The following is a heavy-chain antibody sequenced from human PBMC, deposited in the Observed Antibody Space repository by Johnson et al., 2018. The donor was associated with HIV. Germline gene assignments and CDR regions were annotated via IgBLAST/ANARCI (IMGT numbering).Heavy chain of an antibody. J-gene: IGHJ3*01. Sequence: VQLVESGGGVVRPGGSLRLSCAASGFTFDDYGMSWVRQAPGKGLEWVSGINWNGGSKGYGDSVKGRFTISRDNAKNSLYMQMISLRAEDMAVYYCARSRWADDAFDGWGQGTMVTVSS. CDR1: GFTFDDYG. CDR2: INWNGGSK. CDR3: ARSRWADDAFDG. D-gene: IGHD1-26*01. V-gene: IGHV3-20*04.